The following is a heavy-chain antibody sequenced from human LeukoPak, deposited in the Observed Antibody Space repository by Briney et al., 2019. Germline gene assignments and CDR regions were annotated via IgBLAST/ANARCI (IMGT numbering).Heavy chain of an antibody. CDR3: ARVNGDYLDGMDV. CDR1: GGSINSSSYY. V-gene: IGHV4-39*07. Sequence: SETLSLTCTVSGGSINSSSYYWGWVRQPPGKGLEWIGSIYYSGSTYYNPSLKSRVTISVDTSKNQFSLKLSSVTAADTAVYYCARVNGDYLDGMDVWGQGTTVTVSS. D-gene: IGHD4-17*01. CDR2: IYYSGST. J-gene: IGHJ6*02.